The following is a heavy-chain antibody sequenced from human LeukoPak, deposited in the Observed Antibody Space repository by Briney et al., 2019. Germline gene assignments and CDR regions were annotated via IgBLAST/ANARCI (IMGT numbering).Heavy chain of an antibody. CDR1: GGPISGDY. D-gene: IGHD6-13*01. J-gene: IGHJ4*02. CDR2: TYYTGAS. Sequence: PSETLSLTCTVSGGPISGDYWSWIRQTPGQGLEGVAYTYYTGASNYNPSLKSRVTISVDTSKNQFSLKLSSVTAADTAVYYCAIRAAAGTGAYDYWGQGTLVTVSS. CDR3: AIRAAAGTGAYDY. V-gene: IGHV4-59*08.